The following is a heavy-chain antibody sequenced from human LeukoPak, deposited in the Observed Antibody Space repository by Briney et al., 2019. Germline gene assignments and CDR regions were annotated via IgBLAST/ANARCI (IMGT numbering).Heavy chain of an antibody. V-gene: IGHV1-69*13. D-gene: IGHD5-12*01. J-gene: IGHJ4*02. Sequence: ASVKPSCKPSGRTFSSYAISWVRRAPGHGLEWRGGIISIFGTANYAQKFQGRVTITADESTSTAYMELSSLRSEDTAVYYCARGWLRSREFDFWGQGTLVTVSS. CDR2: IISIFGTA. CDR3: ARGWLRSREFDF. CDR1: GRTFSSYA.